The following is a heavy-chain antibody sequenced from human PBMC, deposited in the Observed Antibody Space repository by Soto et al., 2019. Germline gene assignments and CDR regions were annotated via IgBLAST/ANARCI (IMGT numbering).Heavy chain of an antibody. CDR3: VRDRYYGSGSLFEN. V-gene: IGHV3-13*01. CDR1: GFVFSDHD. D-gene: IGHD3-10*01. Sequence: PGGSLRLSCAASGFVFSDHDMHWVRQVPGKGLEWVSESGVAGDTYYPDSVKGRFTISRENARQTLYLQMTSLRVGDTATYYCVRDRYYGSGSLFENWGQGTPVTVSS. CDR2: SGVAGDT. J-gene: IGHJ4*02.